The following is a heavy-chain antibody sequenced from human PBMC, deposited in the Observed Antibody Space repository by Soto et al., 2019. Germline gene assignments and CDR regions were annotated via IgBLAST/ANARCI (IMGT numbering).Heavy chain of an antibody. CDR2: ISAYNGNT. CDR1: GYTFTSYV. Sequence: WASVKVSCKASGYTFTSYVISWVRQAPGQGLEWMGWISAYNGNTNYAQKLQGRVTMTTDTSTSTAYMELRSLRSDDTAVYYCARDPYSGSYVSYFQHWGQGTLVTVPQ. CDR3: ARDPYSGSYVSYFQH. J-gene: IGHJ1*01. D-gene: IGHD1-26*01. V-gene: IGHV1-18*01.